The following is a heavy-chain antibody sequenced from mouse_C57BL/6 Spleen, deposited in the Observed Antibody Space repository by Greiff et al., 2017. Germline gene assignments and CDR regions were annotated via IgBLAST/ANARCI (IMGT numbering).Heavy chain of an antibody. J-gene: IGHJ4*01. CDR2: IYPGSGST. CDR1: GYTFTSYW. Sequence: QVQLQQPGAELVKPGASVKMSCKASGYTFTSYWITWVKQRPGQGLEWIGDIYPGSGSTNYNEKFKSKATLTVDKSSSTAYMQLSSLTSEDSAVYYCARGMDYWGQGTSVTVSS. V-gene: IGHV1-55*01. CDR3: ARGMDY.